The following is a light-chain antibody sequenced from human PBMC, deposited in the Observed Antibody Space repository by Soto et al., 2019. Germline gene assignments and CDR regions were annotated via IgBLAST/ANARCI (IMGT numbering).Light chain of an antibody. J-gene: IGLJ7*01. CDR2: EGN. V-gene: IGLV2-23*01. CDR3: CSYATGDSAV. CDR1: SSDVGSYNL. Sequence: QSALTQPASVSGSPGQSITISCTGTSSDVGSYNLVSWYQQHPGRAPKLMIFEGNKRPSGIPTRFSGSKSGNTASLTISGLQAEDEADYYCCSYATGDSAVFGGGTQVTV.